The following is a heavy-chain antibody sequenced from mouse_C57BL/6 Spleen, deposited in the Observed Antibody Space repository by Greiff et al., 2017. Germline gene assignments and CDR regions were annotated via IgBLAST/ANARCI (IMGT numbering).Heavy chain of an antibody. V-gene: IGHV1-80*01. Sequence: QVQLQQSGAELVKPGASVKISCKASGYAFSSYWMNWVKQRPGKGLEWIGQIYPGDGDTNYNGKFKGKATLTADKSSSTAYMQLSSLTSEDSAVYFCARSDYYGSSYGAMDYWGQGTSVTVSS. CDR3: ARSDYYGSSYGAMDY. CDR2: IYPGDGDT. J-gene: IGHJ4*01. CDR1: GYAFSSYW. D-gene: IGHD1-1*01.